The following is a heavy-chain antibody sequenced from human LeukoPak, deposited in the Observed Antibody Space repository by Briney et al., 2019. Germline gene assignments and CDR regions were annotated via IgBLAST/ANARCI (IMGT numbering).Heavy chain of an antibody. V-gene: IGHV3-9*03. CDR1: GFPFDDKA. CDR2: ISRNSDST. CDR3: VKDIGSGSYRCGGYFDY. J-gene: IGHJ4*02. Sequence: NPGGSLRLSCAASGFPFDDKAMHWVRQAPGKGLEWVAGISRNSDSTGYADSVKGRFTISRDNAKNSLYPQMNSLRAEDMALYYCVKDIGSGSYRCGGYFDYWGQGTLVTVSS. D-gene: IGHD1-26*01.